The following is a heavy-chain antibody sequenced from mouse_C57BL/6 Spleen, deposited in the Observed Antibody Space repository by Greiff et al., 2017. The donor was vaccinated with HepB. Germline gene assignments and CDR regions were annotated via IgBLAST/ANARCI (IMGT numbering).Heavy chain of an antibody. CDR2: ISDGGSYT. J-gene: IGHJ2*01. CDR3: ARDRTGTGFDY. Sequence: DVKLVESGGGLVKPGGSLKLSCAASGFTFSSYAMSWVRQTPEKRLEWVATISDGGSYTYYPDNVKGRFTISRDNAKNNLYLQMSHLKSEDTAMYYCARDRTGTGFDYWGQGTTLTVSS. D-gene: IGHD4-1*01. CDR1: GFTFSSYA. V-gene: IGHV5-4*01.